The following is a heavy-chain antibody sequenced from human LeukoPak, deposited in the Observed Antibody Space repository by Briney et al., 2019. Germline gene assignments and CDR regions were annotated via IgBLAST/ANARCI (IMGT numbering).Heavy chain of an antibody. CDR3: AHSPIAAGANGY. J-gene: IGHJ4*02. CDR2: ISGSGGST. V-gene: IGHV3-23*01. CDR1: GFTLDDYG. D-gene: IGHD1-26*01. Sequence: PGGSLRLSCAASGFTLDDYGMSWVRQAPGKGLEWVSAISGSGGSTYYADSVKGRFTISRDNSKNTLYLQMNSLRAEDTAVYYCAHSPIAAGANGYWGQGTLVTVSS.